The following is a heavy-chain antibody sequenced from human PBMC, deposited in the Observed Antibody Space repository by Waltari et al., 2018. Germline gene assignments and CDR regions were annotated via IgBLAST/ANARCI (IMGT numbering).Heavy chain of an antibody. Sequence: QVQLQESGPGLVKPSETLSLTCTVSGGSISSHYWSWIRQPPGKGLEWIGYIYYSGRTNDNPALKSRVNIAVDTSKNQFSLKLSSVTAADTAVYYCARFYSSSAVDYWGQGTLVTVSS. V-gene: IGHV4-59*11. CDR3: ARFYSSSAVDY. CDR1: GGSISSHY. J-gene: IGHJ4*02. D-gene: IGHD6-13*01. CDR2: IYYSGRT.